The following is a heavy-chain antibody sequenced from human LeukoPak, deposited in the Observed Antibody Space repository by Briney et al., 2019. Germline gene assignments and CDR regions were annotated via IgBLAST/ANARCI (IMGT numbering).Heavy chain of an antibody. Sequence: SETLSLTCTVSGGSISSSSYYWGWIRQPPGKGLEWIGRILFSGTTYYNPSLKSRDTISVDTSKTQFSLRLSPVTAADTAVYYCARHREYYYYHMDVWGKGTTVTVSS. CDR1: GGSISSSSYY. V-gene: IGHV4-39*01. J-gene: IGHJ6*03. CDR2: ILFSGTT. CDR3: ARHREYYYYHMDV.